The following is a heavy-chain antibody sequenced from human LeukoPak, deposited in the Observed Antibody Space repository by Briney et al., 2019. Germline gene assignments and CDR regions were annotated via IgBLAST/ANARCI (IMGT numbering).Heavy chain of an antibody. J-gene: IGHJ6*02. Sequence: PGGSLRLSCAASGFTFSDHVMHWVRQAPGKGLEWVAGTSYDGTNKYEADSVKGRFTISRDNSKNTLSLQMNSLRAEDTAVYYCARVWYGELKVDVWGQGTTVTVSS. V-gene: IGHV3-30*04. CDR3: ARVWYGELKVDV. D-gene: IGHD3-10*01. CDR1: GFTFSDHV. CDR2: TSYDGTNK.